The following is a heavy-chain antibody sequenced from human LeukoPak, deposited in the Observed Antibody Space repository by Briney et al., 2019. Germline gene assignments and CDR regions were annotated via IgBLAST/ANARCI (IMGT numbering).Heavy chain of an antibody. CDR2: MNPNSGNT. CDR1: GYTVTSYD. V-gene: IGHV1-8*01. D-gene: IGHD5-12*01. J-gene: IGHJ4*02. Sequence: GASETVSRTASGYTVTSYDINWVRQSTRQGLEWMGWMNPNSGNTGYAQKFQGRVTITRNTSISTAYKELSSLRSEATAVSYCARGPFLQRRSVATYYFDYWGQGTLVTVSS. CDR3: ARGPFLQRRSVATYYFDY.